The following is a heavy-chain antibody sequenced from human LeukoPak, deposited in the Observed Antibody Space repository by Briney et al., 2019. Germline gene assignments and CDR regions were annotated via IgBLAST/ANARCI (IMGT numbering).Heavy chain of an antibody. J-gene: IGHJ4*02. CDR1: GGTFSSYA. V-gene: IGHV1-69*04. CDR2: IIPILGIA. D-gene: IGHD6-13*01. CDR3: ARLAGTLAAAFPDY. Sequence: SVKVSCKASGGTFSSYAISWVRQAPGQGLEWMGRIIPILGIANCAQKFQGRVTITADKSTSTAYMELSSLRSEDTAVYYCARLAGTLAAAFPDYWGQGTLVTVSS.